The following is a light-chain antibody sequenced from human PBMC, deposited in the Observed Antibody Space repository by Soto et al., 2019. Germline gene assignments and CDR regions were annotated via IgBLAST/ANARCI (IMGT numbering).Light chain of an antibody. V-gene: IGLV2-23*02. CDR1: SSDVGSYNL. CDR2: EVN. J-gene: IGLJ2*01. CDR3: CSYAGNNVV. Sequence: QSALTQPASVSGSPGQSITISCTGTSSDVGSYNLVSWYQQTPGKAPKVMIYEVNKRPSGVSNRFSGSKSGNTASLTISGLQAEDEADYYCCSYAGNNVVFGGGTK.